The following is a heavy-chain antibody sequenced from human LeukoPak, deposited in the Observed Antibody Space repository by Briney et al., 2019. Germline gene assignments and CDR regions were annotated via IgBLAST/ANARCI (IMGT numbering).Heavy chain of an antibody. V-gene: IGHV3-9*01. CDR1: GFTFDDYA. J-gene: IGHJ4*02. D-gene: IGHD6-13*01. CDR2: ISWNSGSI. Sequence: PGRSLRLSCAASGFTFDDYAMHWVRQAPGKGLEWVSGISWNSGSIGYADSVKGRLTISRDNAKNSLYLQMNSLRAEDTALYYCAKDGYSSSWHYFDYWGQGTLVTVSS. CDR3: AKDGYSSSWHYFDY.